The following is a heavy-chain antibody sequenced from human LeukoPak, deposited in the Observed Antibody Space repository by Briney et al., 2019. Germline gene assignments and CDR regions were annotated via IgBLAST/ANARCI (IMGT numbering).Heavy chain of an antibody. CDR3: ATFRWGVGFEY. CDR2: IHHSGST. V-gene: IGHV4-34*01. CDR1: GGSFSGSFSDYY. D-gene: IGHD3-16*01. Sequence: SETLSLTCAVYGGSFSGSFSDYYWTCIRQTPGKGREWIGEIHHSGSTNYNPSLKSRVTIPVDTSKNQFSLKLNSLTAADTAVYYCATFRWGVGFEYWGQGTLATVSS. J-gene: IGHJ4*02.